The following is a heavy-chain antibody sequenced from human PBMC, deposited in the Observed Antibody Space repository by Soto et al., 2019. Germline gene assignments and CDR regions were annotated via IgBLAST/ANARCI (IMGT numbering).Heavy chain of an antibody. CDR3: ARVSPNVVGATAEDDYFDY. J-gene: IGHJ4*02. CDR2: INPSGGST. Sequence: VSCKASGYTFTSYYMHWVRQAPGQGLEWMGIINPSGGSTSYAQKFQGRVTMTRDTSTSTVYMELSSLRSEDTAVYYCARVSPNVVGATAEDDYFDYWGQGTLVTVSS. CDR1: GYTFTSYY. D-gene: IGHD1-26*01. V-gene: IGHV1-46*01.